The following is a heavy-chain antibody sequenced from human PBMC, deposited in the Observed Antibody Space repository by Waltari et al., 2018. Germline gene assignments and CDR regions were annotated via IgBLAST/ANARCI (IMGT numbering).Heavy chain of an antibody. D-gene: IGHD1-1*01. Sequence: QVQLVQSGAEVKKPGSSVKVSCKASGGTFSSYAISGVRQAPGQGLEWRGRIIPILGTANYAQKFQGRVTITADKSTSTAYMELSSLRSEDTAVYYCARGATRNWNGSGRRDYWGQGTLVTVSS. CDR1: GGTFSSYA. V-gene: IGHV1-69*08. CDR2: IIPILGTA. CDR3: ARGATRNWNGSGRRDY. J-gene: IGHJ4*02.